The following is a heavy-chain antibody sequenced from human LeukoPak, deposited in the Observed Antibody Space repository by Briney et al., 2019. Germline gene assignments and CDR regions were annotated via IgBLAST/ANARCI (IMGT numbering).Heavy chain of an antibody. Sequence: SETLSLTCTVSSGSMSGHYWSWTRQSPGEGRQWIGYIYYSGKTYSNPSLQSRVTLSVDTSRSHFSLRLASVTAADTALYYCARHLNNDGSGDPDTFDMWGLGTMVTVSS. V-gene: IGHV4-59*11. CDR2: IYYSGKT. J-gene: IGHJ3*02. CDR1: SGSMSGHY. D-gene: IGHD3-22*01. CDR3: ARHLNNDGSGDPDTFDM.